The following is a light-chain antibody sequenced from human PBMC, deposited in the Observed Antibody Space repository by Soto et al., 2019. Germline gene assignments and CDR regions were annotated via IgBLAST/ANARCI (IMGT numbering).Light chain of an antibody. J-gene: IGKJ4*01. CDR1: QSVSSSH. CDR3: QQYGTSPLT. CDR2: GAS. V-gene: IGKV3-20*01. Sequence: EIVWTQSPGPLSLSPGERATLSCRASQSVSSSHLAWYQQIRGQAPRLLIFGASNRATGITDRFSGSGSGTDFTLTISRMEPEDFAVYYCQQYGTSPLTVGGGTKVEIK.